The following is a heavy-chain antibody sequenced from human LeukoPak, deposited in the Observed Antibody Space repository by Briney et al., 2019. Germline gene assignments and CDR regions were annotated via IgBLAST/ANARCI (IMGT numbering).Heavy chain of an antibody. V-gene: IGHV3-21*01. CDR3: ATSGTMGATAKRFDY. J-gene: IGHJ4*02. Sequence: GGSLRLSCAASGFTFDDYGMSWVRHAPGKGLEWVSSISSSSSYIYYADSVKGRFTISRDNAKNSLYLQMNSLRAEDTAVYYCATSGTMGATAKRFDYWGQGTLVTVSS. CDR2: ISSSSSYI. CDR1: GFTFDDYG. D-gene: IGHD1-26*01.